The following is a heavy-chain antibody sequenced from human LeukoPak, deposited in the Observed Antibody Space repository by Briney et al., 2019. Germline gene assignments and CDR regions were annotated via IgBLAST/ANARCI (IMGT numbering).Heavy chain of an antibody. Sequence: GGSLRLSCAASGFTFSSYAMSWVRQAPGKGLEWVSAISGSGGSTYYADSVKGRFTISRDNSKDTLYLQMNSLRAEDTAVYYCARADGGNHFDYWGQGTLVTVSS. CDR3: ARADGGNHFDY. J-gene: IGHJ4*02. CDR1: GFTFSSYA. CDR2: ISGSGGST. D-gene: IGHD4-23*01. V-gene: IGHV3-23*01.